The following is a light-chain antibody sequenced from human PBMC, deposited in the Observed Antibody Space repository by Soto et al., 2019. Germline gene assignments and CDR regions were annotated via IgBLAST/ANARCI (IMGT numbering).Light chain of an antibody. J-gene: IGKJ2*01. CDR3: QQYNNWPLYT. Sequence: EIVMTQSPATLSVSPGERATLSCRASQSVSSNLAWYQQNPGQAPRLLIYGASTRATGIPARFSGSESGTEFTLAISSLQSEDFAVYYCQQYNNWPLYTFDQGTKLEIK. V-gene: IGKV3-15*01. CDR2: GAS. CDR1: QSVSSN.